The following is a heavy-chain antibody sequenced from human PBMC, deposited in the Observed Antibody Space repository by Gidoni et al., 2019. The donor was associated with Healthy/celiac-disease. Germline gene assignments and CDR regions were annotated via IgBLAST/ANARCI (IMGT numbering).Heavy chain of an antibody. Sequence: QVQLQESGPGLVKPSETLSLTCTVSGGSVSSGSYYWRWIRQPPGKGLEWIGYIYYRGRTNYNPSLKSRVTISVDTSKNQFSLKLSSVTAADTAVYYCARAPGYYDSSGYRNYYYYYGMDVWGQGTTVTVSS. V-gene: IGHV4-61*01. J-gene: IGHJ6*02. D-gene: IGHD3-22*01. CDR3: ARAPGYYDSSGYRNYYYYYGMDV. CDR1: GGSVSSGSYY. CDR2: IYYRGRT.